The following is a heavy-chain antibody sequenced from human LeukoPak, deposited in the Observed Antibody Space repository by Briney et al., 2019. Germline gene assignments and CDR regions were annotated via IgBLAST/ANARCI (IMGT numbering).Heavy chain of an antibody. V-gene: IGHV1-2*02. CDR2: MDPNNGGT. J-gene: IGHJ4*02. CDR1: GYTFTGCY. D-gene: IGHD3-22*01. Sequence: ASVKVSCKASGYTFTGCYMHWVRQAPGQGLEWMGWMDPNNGGTNYAQKFHGRVTMTRDTSISTAYMELSRLRSDDTAVYYCAREVYYYDSSGYSDYWGQGTLVTVSS. CDR3: AREVYYYDSSGYSDY.